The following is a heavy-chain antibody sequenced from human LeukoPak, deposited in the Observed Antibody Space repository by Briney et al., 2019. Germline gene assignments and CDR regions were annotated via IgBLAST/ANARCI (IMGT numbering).Heavy chain of an antibody. V-gene: IGHV3-23*01. CDR1: GFTFSSYA. CDR2: ISGSGGST. D-gene: IGHD3-3*01. J-gene: IGHJ4*02. CDR3: AKDKSITIFGVVSYYFDY. Sequence: GGSLRLSCAASGFTFSSYAMSLVRQAPGKGLEWVSAISGSGGSTYYADSVKGRFTISRDNSKNTLYLQMNSLRAEDTAVYYCAKDKSITIFGVVSYYFDYWGQGTLVTVSS.